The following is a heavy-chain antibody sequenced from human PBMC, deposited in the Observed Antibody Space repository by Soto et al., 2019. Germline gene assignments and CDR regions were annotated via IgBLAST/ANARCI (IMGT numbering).Heavy chain of an antibody. V-gene: IGHV4-39*01. D-gene: IGHD5-12*01. Sequence: SETLSLTCAVSGGSISSSSYYWGWIRQPPGKGLEWIGSIYYSGSTYYNPSLKSRVTISVDTSKNQFSLKLSSVTAADTAVYYCASLRGYSGYDLSYYYYYGMDVWGQGTTVTVSS. J-gene: IGHJ6*02. CDR3: ASLRGYSGYDLSYYYYYGMDV. CDR2: IYYSGST. CDR1: GGSISSSSYY.